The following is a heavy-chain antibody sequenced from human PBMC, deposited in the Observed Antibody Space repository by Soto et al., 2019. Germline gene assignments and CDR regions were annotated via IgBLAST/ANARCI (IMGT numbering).Heavy chain of an antibody. V-gene: IGHV6-1*01. J-gene: IGHJ6*02. CDR3: ARFVRDIVLVPAFMSMGHYYGMDV. CDR2: TYYRSKWYN. CDR1: GDSVSSNSAA. D-gene: IGHD2-2*01. Sequence: SQTLSLTCDISGDSVSSNSAAWNWIRQSPSRGLEWLGRTYYRSKWYNDYAVSVKSRITINPDTSKNQFSLQLNSVTPEDTAVYYCARFVRDIVLVPAFMSMGHYYGMDVWGPGTTVTVSS.